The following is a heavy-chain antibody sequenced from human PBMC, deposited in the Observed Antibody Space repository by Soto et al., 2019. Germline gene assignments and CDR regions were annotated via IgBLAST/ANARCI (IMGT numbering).Heavy chain of an antibody. CDR1: GVTFSIYA. Sequence: GVSLRLSCEVSGVTFSIYAMSWVRQAPGKGLEWVAGISVTGYSTFYADFVEGRFTISRDNSKNTLALHMSSLRDDDTATYYCVRDRDREYFFDYWGPGT. CDR2: ISVTGYST. CDR3: VRDRDREYFFDY. V-gene: IGHV3-23*01. J-gene: IGHJ4*02.